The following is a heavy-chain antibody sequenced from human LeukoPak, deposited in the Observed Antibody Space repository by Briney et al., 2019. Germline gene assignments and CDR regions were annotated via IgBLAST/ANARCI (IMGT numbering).Heavy chain of an antibody. CDR3: ARLPGSTVDY. CDR2: IYYSGST. D-gene: IGHD4-11*01. CDR1: GGSISSYY. Sequence: PSETLSLTCTVSGGSISSYYWSWIRQPPGKGLEWIGYIYYSGSTNYNPSLKSRVTISVDTSKNQFSLKLSSATAADTAVYYCARLPGSTVDYWGQGTLVTVSS. V-gene: IGHV4-59*08. J-gene: IGHJ4*02.